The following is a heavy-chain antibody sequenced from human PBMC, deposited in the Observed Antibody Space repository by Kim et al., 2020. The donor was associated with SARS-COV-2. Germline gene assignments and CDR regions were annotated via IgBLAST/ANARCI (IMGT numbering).Heavy chain of an antibody. CDR1: GYSFTNYY. CDR2: INFNSGGT. D-gene: IGHD2-15*01. CDR3: GRDVGVGVVITSGGDY. Sequence: ASVKVSCKASGYSFTNYYIHWVRQAPGQGLEWMGWINFNSGGTSYAQKFQGRVTMTRDTSFNTVNMELSRLTSDDTAVYYCGRDVGVGVVITSGGDYWGQGTLVTVSS. J-gene: IGHJ4*02. V-gene: IGHV1-2*02.